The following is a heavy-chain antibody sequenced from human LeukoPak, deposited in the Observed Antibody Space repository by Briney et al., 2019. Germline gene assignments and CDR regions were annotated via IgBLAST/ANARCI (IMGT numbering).Heavy chain of an antibody. V-gene: IGHV5-51*01. D-gene: IGHD6-13*01. CDR1: GYSFTTYW. J-gene: IGHJ5*02. CDR3: ARHENIGSRFDP. Sequence: GESLKISFQGSGYSFTTYWMGWVRQMPGKGVGWMGIIYPGDSDVRYSPSFQGQVTISVDTSISTAYLQWSSLKASDTAMYYCARHENIGSRFDPWGQGTLVTVSS. CDR2: IYPGDSDV.